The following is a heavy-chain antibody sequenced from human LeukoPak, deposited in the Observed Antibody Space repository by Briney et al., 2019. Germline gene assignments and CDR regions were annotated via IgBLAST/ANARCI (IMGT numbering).Heavy chain of an antibody. CDR3: ARGWEPYSSSLDY. Sequence: SQTLSLTCAISGDSVSSYSADWNWIRQSPSRGLGWLGRTYYRSKWYNDYAVSVKSRITINPDTFKIQFSLQLNSVTPEDTAVYYCARGWEPYSSSLDYWGQGPLVTVSS. V-gene: IGHV6-1*01. D-gene: IGHD6-13*01. CDR2: TYYRSKWYN. CDR1: GDSVSSYSAD. J-gene: IGHJ4*02.